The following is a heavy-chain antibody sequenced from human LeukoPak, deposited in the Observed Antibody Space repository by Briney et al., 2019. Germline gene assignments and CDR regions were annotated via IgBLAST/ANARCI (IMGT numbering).Heavy chain of an antibody. Sequence: GGYLRLSCAASGFTFSSFPMIWVRQAPGKGLEWVSSTFPSGDEIHYADSVKGRFTISRDNSKNTLSLQMDSLRAEDTAIYYCATYRQIQVSFEFWGQGTLVTVSS. CDR2: TFPSGDEI. V-gene: IGHV3-23*01. CDR3: ATYRQIQVSFEF. J-gene: IGHJ4*02. D-gene: IGHD5-18*01. CDR1: GFTFSSFP.